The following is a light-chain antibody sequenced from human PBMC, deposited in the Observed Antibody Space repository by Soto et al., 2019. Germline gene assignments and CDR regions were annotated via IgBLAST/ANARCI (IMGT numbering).Light chain of an antibody. CDR2: GAS. CDR1: QSVSNNY. CDR3: QQYGSSPIT. J-gene: IGKJ5*01. Sequence: EIVLTQSPGTLSLSPAERSTLSCTASQSVSNNYLAWYQQKPGQAPRLLIYGASNRATGIPDRFSGSGSGTDFTLTISRLEPEDFAVYYCQQYGSSPITFGQGTRLEIK. V-gene: IGKV3-20*01.